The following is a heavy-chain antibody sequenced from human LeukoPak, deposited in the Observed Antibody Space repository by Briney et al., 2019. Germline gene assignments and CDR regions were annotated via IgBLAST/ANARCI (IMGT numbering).Heavy chain of an antibody. Sequence: SETLSLTCAVSGASISSYSHYWGWIRPPPGKGLEWIGSVYYSGSTYYNPSLKSRVTISIGTSKNQFSLNLRSVTAADTAVYYCASHRSFDYLFPYDYWGQGTLVTVSS. CDR2: VYYSGST. CDR3: ASHRSFDYLFPYDY. J-gene: IGHJ4*02. D-gene: IGHD3-9*01. V-gene: IGHV4-39*01. CDR1: GASISSYSHY.